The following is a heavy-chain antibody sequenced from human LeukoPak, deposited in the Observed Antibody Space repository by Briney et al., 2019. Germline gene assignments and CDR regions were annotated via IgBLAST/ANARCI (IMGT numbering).Heavy chain of an antibody. CDR2: INHSGST. Sequence: SSETLSLTCAVYGGSFSGYYWSWIRQPPGKGLEWIGEINHSGSTNYNPSLKSRVTISVDTSKNQFSLKLNSVTAADTAVYYCAKSNGYGLIDIWGQGTMVTVSS. D-gene: IGHD3-10*01. CDR1: GGSFSGYY. CDR3: AKSNGYGLIDI. J-gene: IGHJ3*02. V-gene: IGHV4-34*01.